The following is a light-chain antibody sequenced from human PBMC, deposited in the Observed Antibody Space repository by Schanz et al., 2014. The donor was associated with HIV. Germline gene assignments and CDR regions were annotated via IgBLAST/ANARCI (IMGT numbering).Light chain of an antibody. V-gene: IGLV2-14*03. Sequence: SALTQPASVSGSPGQWVTISCTGTSSDVGAYDFVSWYQHHPGRAPKLMIYDVNNRPSGISNRFSGSKSDNTASLTISGLQAEDEADYYCSSYTSSDTHVFRTGTKLTVL. CDR2: DVN. J-gene: IGLJ1*01. CDR3: SSYTSSDTHV. CDR1: SSDVGAYDF.